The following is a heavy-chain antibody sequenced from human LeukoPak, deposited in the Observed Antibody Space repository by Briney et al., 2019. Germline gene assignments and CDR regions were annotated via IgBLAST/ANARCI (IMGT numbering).Heavy chain of an antibody. J-gene: IGHJ4*02. CDR1: DGSISSSY. D-gene: IGHD1-26*01. CDR2: IYTSGST. V-gene: IGHV4-4*07. CDR3: ARDGGVGATYFDY. Sequence: SETLSLTCTVSDGSISSSYWTWIRQPAGKGLEWIGRIYTSGSTTYNPSLKSRVTMSVDTSKNQFSLKLSSVTAADTAVYFCARDGGVGATYFDYWGQETLVTVSS.